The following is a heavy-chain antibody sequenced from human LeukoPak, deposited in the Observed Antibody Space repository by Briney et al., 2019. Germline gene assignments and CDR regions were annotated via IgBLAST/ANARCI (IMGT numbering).Heavy chain of an antibody. V-gene: IGHV3-48*02. CDR2: IGSSGSPT. J-gene: IGHJ6*02. D-gene: IGHD3-22*01. CDR1: GFAFSSYN. CDR3: ARRPYSDTSGRLSDV. Sequence: GSLRLSCAASGFAFSSYNMNWVRQAPGKGLEWVPYIGSSGSPTHYADSVRGRFTISRDNAKNSLYLQMNSLRDDDTALYYCARRPYSDTSGRLSDVWGQGTTVTVSS.